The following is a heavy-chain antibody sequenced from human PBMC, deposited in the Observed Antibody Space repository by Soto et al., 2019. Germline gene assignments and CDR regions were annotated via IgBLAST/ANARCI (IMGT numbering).Heavy chain of an antibody. Sequence: QVQLVESGGGVVQPGRSLRLSCAASGFTFSSYAMHWVRQAPGKGLEWGAVISYDGSNKYYADSVKGRFTISRDNSKNTLYLQMNSLRAEDTAVYYCARDEAGLERRWIPFGYWGQGTLVTVSS. CDR2: ISYDGSNK. D-gene: IGHD1-1*01. CDR3: ARDEAGLERRWIPFGY. J-gene: IGHJ4*02. V-gene: IGHV3-30-3*01. CDR1: GFTFSSYA.